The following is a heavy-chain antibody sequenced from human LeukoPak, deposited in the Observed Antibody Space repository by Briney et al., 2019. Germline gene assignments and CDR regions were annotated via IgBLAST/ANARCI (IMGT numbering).Heavy chain of an antibody. D-gene: IGHD3-10*02. J-gene: IGHJ4*02. CDR3: VKSDCGSDGCKLLSY. CDR1: GFTFSDYY. V-gene: IGHV3-11*01. CDR2: ISSSGSTI. Sequence: GGSLRLSCAASGFTFSDYYMSWIRQAPGKGLEWVSYISSSGSTIYYADSVKGRFTISRDNAKNSLYLQMNSLRAEDTAVYYCVKSDCGSDGCKLLSYWGQGTLVIASS.